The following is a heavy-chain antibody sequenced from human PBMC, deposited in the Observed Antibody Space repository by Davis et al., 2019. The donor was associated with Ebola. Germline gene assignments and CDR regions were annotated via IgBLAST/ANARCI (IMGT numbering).Heavy chain of an antibody. D-gene: IGHD3-10*01. Sequence: GESLKISCAASGFTFSSYAMHWVRQAPGKGLEYVSAISSNGGSTYYADSVKGRFTISRDNSKNTLYLQMGSLRDEDMDVYYCARGALWFRESPPDYWGQGTLVTVSS. V-gene: IGHV3-64*02. CDR2: ISSNGGST. CDR1: GFTFSSYA. CDR3: ARGALWFRESPPDY. J-gene: IGHJ4*02.